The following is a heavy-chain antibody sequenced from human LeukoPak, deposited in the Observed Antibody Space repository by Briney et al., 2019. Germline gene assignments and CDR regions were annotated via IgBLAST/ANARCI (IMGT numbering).Heavy chain of an antibody. V-gene: IGHV3-48*03. CDR2: ISTSGSSI. J-gene: IGHJ3*02. CDR1: RFTFSTYE. CDR3: ARDRALAI. D-gene: IGHD3-10*01. Sequence: GESLRLSCAASRFTFSTYEMNWVRQAPGKGLEWVSYISTSGSSIYYAESVKGRFTISRDNAKNSLYLQMNSLRAEDTAVYYCARDRALAIWGQGTMVTVSS.